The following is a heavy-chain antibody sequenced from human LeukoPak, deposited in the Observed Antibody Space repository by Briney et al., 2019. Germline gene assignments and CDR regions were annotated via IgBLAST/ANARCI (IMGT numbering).Heavy chain of an antibody. Sequence: SETLSLTCAVSGGSINSGGSSWSWIRQPPGKGLEWIGYIYHSGSTNYNPSLRSRVTISMDGSKNQFSLNLRSVTAADTAVYYCAKDFTSLGYCSSTSCYGRNWGQGTLVTVSS. V-gene: IGHV4-30-2*01. CDR2: IYHSGST. J-gene: IGHJ4*02. D-gene: IGHD2-2*01. CDR3: AKDFTSLGYCSSTSCYGRN. CDR1: GGSINSGGSS.